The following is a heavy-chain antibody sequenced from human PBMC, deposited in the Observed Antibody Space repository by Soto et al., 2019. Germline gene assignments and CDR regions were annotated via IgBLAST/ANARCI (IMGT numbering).Heavy chain of an antibody. CDR2: IFVNSTII. J-gene: IGHJ4*02. CDR1: GFTFSDYS. D-gene: IGHD3-9*01. CDR3: ARDKDWAFDN. V-gene: IGHV3-48*04. Sequence: GGSLRLSCVASGFTFSDYSMVWVRQSPGKGLEWISYIFVNSTIIYYADSVKDRFTISRDNAQNKLSLQMNSLRVEDTGIYYCARDKDWAFDNWGQGTLVTVSS.